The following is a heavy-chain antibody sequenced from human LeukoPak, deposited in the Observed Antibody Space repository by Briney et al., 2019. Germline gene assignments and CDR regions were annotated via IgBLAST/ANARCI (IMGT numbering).Heavy chain of an antibody. Sequence: PGGSLRLSCAASGFTFSDYWMHWVRQAPGKGLEWVSRIIGDGSTTIYADSVKGRFTISRDNAENTMYLQMNSLRVEDTAVYYCTRRVSAIRWFDPWGQGTLVTVSS. CDR2: IIGDGSTT. V-gene: IGHV3-74*01. CDR1: GFTFSDYW. D-gene: IGHD2-21*02. J-gene: IGHJ5*02. CDR3: TRRVSAIRWFDP.